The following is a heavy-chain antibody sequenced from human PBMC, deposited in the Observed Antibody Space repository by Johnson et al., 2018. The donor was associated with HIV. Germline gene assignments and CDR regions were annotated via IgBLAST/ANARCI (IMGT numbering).Heavy chain of an antibody. Sequence: QVQLVESGGGLVQPGGSLRLSCAASGFTFSRYWMAWVRQAPGKGLEWVTVISYDGNNKYYADSVKGRFTISRDNSKHTLYLQMNSLRAEDTAVYYCGIPPSMVQGLFIGGGTLGDGSDLWGHGTMVTVSS. CDR2: ISYDGNNK. J-gene: IGHJ3*01. V-gene: IGHV3-30*03. CDR1: GFTFSRYW. CDR3: GIPPSMVQGLFIGGGTLGDGSDL. D-gene: IGHD3-10*01.